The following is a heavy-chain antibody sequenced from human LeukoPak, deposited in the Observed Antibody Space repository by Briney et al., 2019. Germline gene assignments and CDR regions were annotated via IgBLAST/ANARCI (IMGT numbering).Heavy chain of an antibody. D-gene: IGHD5-12*01. CDR3: ARAPHRGRLRLRYYYYGMDV. CDR2: INHSGST. CDR1: GGSFSGYY. V-gene: IGHV4-34*01. J-gene: IGHJ6*02. Sequence: PSETLSLTCAVYGGSFSGYYWSWIRQPPGKGLEWIGEINHSGSTNYNPSLKSRVTISVDTSKNQFSLKLSSVSAADTAVYYCARAPHRGRLRLRYYYYGMDVWGQGTTVTVSS.